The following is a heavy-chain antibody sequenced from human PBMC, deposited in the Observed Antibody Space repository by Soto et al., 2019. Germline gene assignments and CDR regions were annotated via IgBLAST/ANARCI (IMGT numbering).Heavy chain of an antibody. J-gene: IGHJ4*02. CDR3: ARHRRSPAEYYFDS. CDR2: ISSSSTYI. V-gene: IGHV3-21*01. Sequence: PGGSLRLSCAASGFTISSYSMNWVRQAPGKGLEWVSSISSSSTYIPYAGSLKGRFTISRDNAKNSLYLQMNSLRAEDTAVYYCARHRRSPAEYYFDSWGQGTLVTVSS. CDR1: GFTISSYS.